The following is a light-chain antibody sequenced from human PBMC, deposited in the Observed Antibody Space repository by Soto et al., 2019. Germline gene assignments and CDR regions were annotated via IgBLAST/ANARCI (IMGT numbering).Light chain of an antibody. CDR3: CSYAGSDVV. Sequence: QSALTQPRSVSGSPGQSVTISCTGTSSDVGGYNYVSWYQQHPGKAPKLMIYDVSKRPSGVPDRFSGSKSGNSASLTISGLQAEDEADYYCCSYAGSDVVFGGGTKVIVL. CDR2: DVS. V-gene: IGLV2-11*01. CDR1: SSDVGGYNY. J-gene: IGLJ2*01.